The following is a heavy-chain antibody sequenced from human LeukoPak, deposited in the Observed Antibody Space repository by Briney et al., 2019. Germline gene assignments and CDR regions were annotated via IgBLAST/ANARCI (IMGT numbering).Heavy chain of an antibody. D-gene: IGHD5-18*01. CDR2: INPNSGGT. V-gene: IGHV1-2*02. Sequence: GASVKVSCKASGYTFTGYYMHWVRQAPGQGLEWMGWINPNSGGTNYAQKFQGRVTMTRDTSISTAYMELSRLRSDDTAVYYCARDGVGGYSYGYYYYYMDVWGKGTTVTVSS. CDR3: ARDGVGGYSYGYYYYYMDV. J-gene: IGHJ6*03. CDR1: GYTFTGYY.